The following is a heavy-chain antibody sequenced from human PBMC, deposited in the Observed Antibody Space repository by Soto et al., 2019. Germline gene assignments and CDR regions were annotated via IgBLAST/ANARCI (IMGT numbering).Heavy chain of an antibody. J-gene: IGHJ4*02. Sequence: SETLSLTCAVYGGSFSGYYWSWIRQPPGKGLEWIGEINQSGSTNYNPSLKSRVTISVDTSKNQFSLKLRSVTAADTAVYYCANYPTTVTSDYWGQGTLVTVSS. D-gene: IGHD4-17*01. CDR2: INQSGST. CDR3: ANYPTTVTSDY. V-gene: IGHV4-34*01. CDR1: GGSFSGYY.